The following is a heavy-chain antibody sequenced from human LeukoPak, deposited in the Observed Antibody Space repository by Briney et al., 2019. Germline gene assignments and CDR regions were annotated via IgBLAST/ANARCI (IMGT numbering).Heavy chain of an antibody. CDR1: GYTFTNYG. D-gene: IGHD3-16*01. CDR3: GRELSGGVFDY. CDR2: IDPSGTVT. V-gene: IGHV1-46*01. J-gene: IGHJ4*02. Sequence: EASVKVSCKASGYTFTNYGISWVRQAPGQGLEWMGKIDPSGTVTMYAQRFQGRITMTRDTSTSTVYMELSSLTSEDTAVYYCGRELSGGVFDYWGQGTLVTVSS.